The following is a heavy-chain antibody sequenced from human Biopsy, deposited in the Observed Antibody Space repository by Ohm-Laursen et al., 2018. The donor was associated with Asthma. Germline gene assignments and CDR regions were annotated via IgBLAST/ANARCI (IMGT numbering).Heavy chain of an antibody. Sequence: ASVKDTCKASAYSVIDDHRHWVRQAPGEGLEWMGRINPNGGATIYAQKFQGRVTMTRDTSISTAYMELSRLTSDDTAVYYCARVQKSPGDRWFDPWGQGTLVTVSS. V-gene: IGHV1-2*06. CDR1: AYSVIDDH. CDR2: INPNGGAT. D-gene: IGHD7-27*01. J-gene: IGHJ5*02. CDR3: ARVQKSPGDRWFDP.